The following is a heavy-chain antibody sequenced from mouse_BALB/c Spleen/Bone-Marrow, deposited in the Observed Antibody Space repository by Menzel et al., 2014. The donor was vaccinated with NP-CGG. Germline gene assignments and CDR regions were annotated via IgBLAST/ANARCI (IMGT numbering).Heavy chain of an antibody. D-gene: IGHD3-2*02. J-gene: IGHJ2*01. CDR1: GFTFSSFG. V-gene: IGHV5-17*02. CDR3: ARSRLRGYYFDY. Sequence: DVKLVESGGGLVQPGGFRKLSCAASGFTFSSFGMHWVRQAPEKGLEWVAYIINGSSTIYYADTLKGRFTISRDNPKNTLFLQMTSLRSEDTAMYYCARSRLRGYYFDYWGQGTTLTVSS. CDR2: IINGSSTI.